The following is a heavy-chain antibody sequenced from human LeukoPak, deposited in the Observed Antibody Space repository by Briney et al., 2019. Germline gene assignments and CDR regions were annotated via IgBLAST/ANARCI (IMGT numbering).Heavy chain of an antibody. CDR3: ARGLYGGNSAAGY. V-gene: IGHV1-2*06. J-gene: IGHJ4*02. D-gene: IGHD4-23*01. CDR2: INPNSGGT. CDR1: GYTFTSYY. Sequence: ASVKVSCKASGYTFTSYYMHWVRQAQGQGLERMGRINPNSGGTNYAQKFQGRVTMTRDTSISTAYMELSRLRSDDTAVYYCARGLYGGNSAAGYWGQGTLVTVSS.